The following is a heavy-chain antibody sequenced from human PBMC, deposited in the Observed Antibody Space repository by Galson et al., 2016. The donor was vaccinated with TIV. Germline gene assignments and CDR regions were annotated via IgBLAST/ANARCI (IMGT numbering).Heavy chain of an antibody. CDR1: GDSISRGAFY. CDR2: IYIGGGT. D-gene: IGHD4-17*01. CDR3: ARGTTRNFDL. J-gene: IGHJ2*01. Sequence: TLSLTCTVSGDSISRGAFYWSWIRQPAGKGLEWLGRIYIGGGTNYNPSLRSRLTISLDPSMNQFSLDLNSVTAADTAVYSCARGTTRNFDLWGRGTLVTVSS. V-gene: IGHV4-61*02.